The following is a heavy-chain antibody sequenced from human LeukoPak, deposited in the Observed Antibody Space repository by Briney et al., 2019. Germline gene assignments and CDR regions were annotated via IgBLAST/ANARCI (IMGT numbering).Heavy chain of an antibody. CDR1: GGSISSYY. V-gene: IGHV4-4*07. D-gene: IGHD3-22*01. CDR3: ARDYDSTGYYWS. J-gene: IGHJ4*02. CDR2: IYTSGST. Sequence: SETLSLTCTVSGGSISSYYWSWIRRPAGKGLEGIGRIYTSGSTNYNPSLKSRVTMSVDTSKSQFSLKLNSVTAADTAVYYCARDYDSTGYYWSWGQGTLVTVSS.